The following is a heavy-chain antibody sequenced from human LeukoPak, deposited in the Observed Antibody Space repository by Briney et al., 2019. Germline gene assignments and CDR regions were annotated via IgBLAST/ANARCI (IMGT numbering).Heavy chain of an antibody. V-gene: IGHV3-23*01. CDR1: GFTFRHYA. J-gene: IGHJ4*02. Sequence: GGSLRLSCLASGFTFRHYAMSWVRQTPGKGLEWVSSLSSTGETTYYSASVKGRFTISRDNSKNSLYLQMNSLRAEDTAVYYCARDWRAIVVVPAAPFFDYWGQGTLVTVSS. D-gene: IGHD2-2*01. CDR3: ARDWRAIVVVPAAPFFDY. CDR2: LSSTGETT.